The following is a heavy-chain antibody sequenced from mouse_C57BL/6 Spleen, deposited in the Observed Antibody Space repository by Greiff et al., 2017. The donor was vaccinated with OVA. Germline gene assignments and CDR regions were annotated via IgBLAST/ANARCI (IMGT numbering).Heavy chain of an antibody. CDR1: GFNIQNTY. CDR3: ARNPYYSNLYYVDY. Sequence: VQLQQSVAELVRPGASVKLSCTASGFNIQNTYMHWVKQRPEQGLEWIGRIDPANGNTKYAPKFQGKATITADTSSNTAYLQLSSLTSEDTAIYYCARNPYYSNLYYVDYWGQGTTLTVSS. J-gene: IGHJ2*01. V-gene: IGHV14-3*01. CDR2: IDPANGNT. D-gene: IGHD2-5*01.